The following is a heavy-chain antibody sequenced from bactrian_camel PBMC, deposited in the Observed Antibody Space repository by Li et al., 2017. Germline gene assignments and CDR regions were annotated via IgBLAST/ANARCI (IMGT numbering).Heavy chain of an antibody. CDR1: GFSFMRYD. V-gene: IGHV3S40*01. D-gene: IGHD7*01. Sequence: DVQLVESGGGLVQPGGSLRLSCAASGFSFMRYDMSWVRQAPGKGLEWVSAIASGGGSTYYADSVKGRFTISRDNVKNTLYLQLNSLKTVDTAMYYCAADTTGGWPTYEYDYWGQGTQVTVS. CDR3: AADTTGGWPTYEYDY. CDR2: IASGGGST. J-gene: IGHJ4*01.